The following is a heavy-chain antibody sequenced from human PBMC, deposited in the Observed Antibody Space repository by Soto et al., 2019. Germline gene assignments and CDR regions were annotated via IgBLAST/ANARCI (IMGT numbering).Heavy chain of an antibody. J-gene: IGHJ4*02. CDR3: ARGSRIAAAGNGGGGDY. D-gene: IGHD6-25*01. V-gene: IGHV1-3*01. Sequence: QVQLVQSGAEVKKPGASVKVSCKASGYTFTSYAMHWVRQAPGQRLEWMGWINAGNGNTKYSQKFQGRVTITRDTSASTAYRELSSLRSEDTAVYDCARGSRIAAAGNGGGGDYWGQGTMVTVSS. CDR1: GYTFTSYA. CDR2: INAGNGNT.